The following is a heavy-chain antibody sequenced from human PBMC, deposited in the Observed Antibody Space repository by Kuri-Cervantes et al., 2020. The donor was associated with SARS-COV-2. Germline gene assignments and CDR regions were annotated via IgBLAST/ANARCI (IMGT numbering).Heavy chain of an antibody. CDR2: TYYRSKWYN. Sequence: SCAISGDSVSSNSAAWNWIRQSPSRGLEWLGRTYYRSKWYNDYAVSVKSRITINPDTSRNQFSLQLSSVTAADTALYYCARELGGYYYDSSGYYHYYYYGMDVWGQGTTVTVSS. V-gene: IGHV6-1*01. D-gene: IGHD3-22*01. J-gene: IGHJ6*02. CDR3: ARELGGYYYDSSGYYHYYYYGMDV. CDR1: GDSVSSNSAA.